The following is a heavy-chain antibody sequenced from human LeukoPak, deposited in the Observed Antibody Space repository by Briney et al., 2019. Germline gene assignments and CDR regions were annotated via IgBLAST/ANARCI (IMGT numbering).Heavy chain of an antibody. Sequence: SETLSLTCTVSGGSISSYYWSWIRQPPGKGPEWIGYIYYSGSTNYNPSLKSRVTISVDTSKNQFSLKLSSVTAADTAVYYCASSTPGRVGALLDFDYWGQGTLVTVSS. J-gene: IGHJ4*02. CDR1: GGSISSYY. D-gene: IGHD1-26*01. V-gene: IGHV4-59*08. CDR2: IYYSGST. CDR3: ASSTPGRVGALLDFDY.